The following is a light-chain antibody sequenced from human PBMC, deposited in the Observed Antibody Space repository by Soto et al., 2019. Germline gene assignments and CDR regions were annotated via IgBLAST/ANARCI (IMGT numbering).Light chain of an antibody. CDR3: QQYKTSTT. V-gene: IGKV1-5*01. CDR2: EAS. CDR1: QSISTW. J-gene: IGKJ2*01. Sequence: DIQMPQSPSTLSASVGDRVTITCRASQSISTWLAWYQQKPGKAPKVLIYEASILQSGVPSRFSGHGSGTDFTLTISLLQPEDSAMYDCQQYKTSTTFGQGTKLEIK.